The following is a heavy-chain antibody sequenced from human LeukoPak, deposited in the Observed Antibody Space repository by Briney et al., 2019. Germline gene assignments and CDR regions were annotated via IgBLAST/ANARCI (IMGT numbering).Heavy chain of an antibody. CDR1: LDSTTSNF. Sequence: PSETLSLTCTVSLDSTTSNFWGWVRQPPGKGLEWIGEIHRSGSTNYNPSLQSRVTISIDRSKNQIALELSSVTAADTAVYYCAREIVGVFNPGAYWGQGTLVTVSS. CDR2: IHRSGST. D-gene: IGHD3-10*01. CDR3: AREIVGVFNPGAY. J-gene: IGHJ4*02. V-gene: IGHV4-4*02.